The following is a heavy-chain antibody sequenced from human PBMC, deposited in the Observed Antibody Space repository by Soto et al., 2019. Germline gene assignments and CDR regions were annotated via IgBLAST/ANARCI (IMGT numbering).Heavy chain of an antibody. V-gene: IGHV3-23*01. CDR3: ARDAAMVSSTFNYFDY. CDR2: IGGSGGYK. Sequence: EVQLLESGGGLVQPGGTLSLSCAASGFFFSSYAMSWVRQAPGKGLEWVSGIGGSGGYKSYADSVKGRFTISRENSKNTLYLQMESLGAEDTAVYYCARDAAMVSSTFNYFDYWGQGTLVAVSS. CDR1: GFFFSSYA. J-gene: IGHJ4*02. D-gene: IGHD6-13*01.